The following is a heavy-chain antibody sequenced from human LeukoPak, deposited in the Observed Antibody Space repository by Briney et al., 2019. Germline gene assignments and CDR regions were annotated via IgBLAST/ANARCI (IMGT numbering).Heavy chain of an antibody. D-gene: IGHD5-18*01. V-gene: IGHV4-34*01. CDR3: ARGRRGYPTQP. J-gene: IGHJ5*02. Sequence: SETLSLTCAVYGGSFSGYYWSWIRQPPGKGLEWIGEINHNGSTNYNPSLKSRVTISVDTSKNQFSLKLSSVTAADTAVYYCARGRRGYPTQPWGQGTLVTVSS. CDR2: INHNGST. CDR1: GGSFSGYY.